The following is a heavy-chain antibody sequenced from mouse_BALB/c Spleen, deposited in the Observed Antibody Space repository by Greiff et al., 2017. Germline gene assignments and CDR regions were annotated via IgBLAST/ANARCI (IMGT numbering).Heavy chain of an antibody. J-gene: IGHJ1*01. D-gene: IGHD1-1*01. Sequence: EVQGVESGPGLVKPSQSLSLTCTVTGYSITSDYAWNWIRQFPGNQLEWMGYISYSGSTSYNPSLKSRISITRDTSKNQFFLQLNSVTTEDTATYYCALITTVVERYFDVWGAGTTVTVSS. CDR3: ALITTVVERYFDV. V-gene: IGHV3-2*02. CDR2: ISYSGST. CDR1: GYSITSDYA.